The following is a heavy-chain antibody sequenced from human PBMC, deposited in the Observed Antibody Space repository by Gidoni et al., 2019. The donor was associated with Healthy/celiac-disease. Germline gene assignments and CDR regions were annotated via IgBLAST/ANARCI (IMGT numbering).Heavy chain of an antibody. Sequence: QVQLVQSGAEVKKPGSSVKVSCKASGGTFSSYTISWVREAPGQGLEWMGRIIPILGIANYAQKFQGRVTITADKSTSTAYMELSSLRSEDTAVYYCARGTFEDIVVVPVRYYYYYGMDVWGQGTTVTVSS. CDR2: IIPILGIA. V-gene: IGHV1-69*02. CDR3: ARGTFEDIVVVPVRYYYYYGMDV. D-gene: IGHD2-2*01. CDR1: GGTFSSYT. J-gene: IGHJ6*02.